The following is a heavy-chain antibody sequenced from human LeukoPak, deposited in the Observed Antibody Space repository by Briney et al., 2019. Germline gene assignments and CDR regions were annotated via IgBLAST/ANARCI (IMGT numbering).Heavy chain of an antibody. CDR1: GGSISSSSYY. CDR3: ARDRLQYYDFWSPNDY. D-gene: IGHD3-3*01. CDR2: IYYSGST. V-gene: IGHV4-39*02. Sequence: SETLSLTCTVSGGSISSSSYYWGWIRQPPGKGLEWIGIIYYSGSTYYNPSLKSRVTISVDTSKNQFSLKLSSVTAADTAVYYCARDRLQYYDFWSPNDYWGQGTLVTVSS. J-gene: IGHJ4*02.